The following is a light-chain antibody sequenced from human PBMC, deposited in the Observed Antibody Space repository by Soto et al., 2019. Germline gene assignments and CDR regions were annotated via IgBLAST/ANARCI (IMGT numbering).Light chain of an antibody. CDR2: EVT. J-gene: IGLJ3*02. CDR3: NSYTTTSSWV. V-gene: IGLV2-14*01. CDR1: SSDVGGYNY. Sequence: ALTQPASVSGSPGQSITISCTGTSSDVGGYNYVSWYQQHPGKAPKLIIYEVTNRPSGVSNRFSGSKSGNTASLTISGLQAEDEADYYCNSYTTTSSWVFGGGTKLTV.